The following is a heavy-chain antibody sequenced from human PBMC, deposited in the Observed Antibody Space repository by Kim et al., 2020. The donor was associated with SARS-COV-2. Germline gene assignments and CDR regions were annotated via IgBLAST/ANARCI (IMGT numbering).Heavy chain of an antibody. CDR2: IYSGGSST. Sequence: GGSLRLSCAASGFTFSSYAMSWVRQAPGKGLEWVSVIYSGGSSTYYADSVKGRFTISRDNSKNTLYLQMNSLRAEDTAVYYCAKVEDGDYGVWFDPWGQGTLVTVSS. D-gene: IGHD4-17*01. CDR1: GFTFSSYA. J-gene: IGHJ5*02. V-gene: IGHV3-23*03. CDR3: AKVEDGDYGVWFDP.